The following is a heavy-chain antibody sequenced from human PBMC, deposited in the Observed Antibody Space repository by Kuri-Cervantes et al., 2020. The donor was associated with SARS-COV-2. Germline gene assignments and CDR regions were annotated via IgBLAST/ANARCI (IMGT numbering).Heavy chain of an antibody. CDR1: GFTFSSYG. J-gene: IGHJ4*02. V-gene: IGHV3-30*02. Sequence: GGSLRLSCAASGFTFSSYGMHWVRQAPGKGLEWVAFIRYDGSNKYYADSVKGRFTISRDNAKKSVYLQMTSLRAEDTALYCCARPNYQDNCGFSFFDNWGQGTLVTVSS. CDR2: IRYDGSNK. D-gene: IGHD2-21*01. CDR3: ARPNYQDNCGFSFFDN.